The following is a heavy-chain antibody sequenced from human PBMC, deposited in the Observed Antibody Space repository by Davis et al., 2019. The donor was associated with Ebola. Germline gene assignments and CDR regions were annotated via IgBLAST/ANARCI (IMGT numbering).Heavy chain of an antibody. CDR3: ARDGGGGYDYVWGSYRSGYFDY. CDR2: IYHSGST. CDR1: GGSISSYY. J-gene: IGHJ4*02. V-gene: IGHV4-59*01. D-gene: IGHD3-16*02. Sequence: PSETLSLTCTVSGGSISSYYWSWIRQPPGKGREWIGYIYHSGSTHYNPSLKSRVTISVDTSKNQFSLKLSSVTAADTAVYYCARDGGGGYDYVWGSYRSGYFDYWGQGTLVTVSS.